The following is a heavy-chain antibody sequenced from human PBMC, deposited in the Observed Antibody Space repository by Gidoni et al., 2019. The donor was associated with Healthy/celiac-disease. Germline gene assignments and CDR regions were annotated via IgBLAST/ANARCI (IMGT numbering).Heavy chain of an antibody. J-gene: IGHJ4*02. CDR2: MKSTTDGGTT. Sequence: EVQLLASGGGLVQPGGALRLAGAASGFTFSNAWMRWVRPAPGKGLEWVGRMKSTTDGGTTDYASPVKGRFTISRDYSKNTLYLQMNSLTSADTAVYYCSVDHDGYWGQVTLVTVSS. V-gene: IGHV3-15*01. CDR1: GFTFSNAW. CDR3: SVDHDGY. D-gene: IGHD3-16*01.